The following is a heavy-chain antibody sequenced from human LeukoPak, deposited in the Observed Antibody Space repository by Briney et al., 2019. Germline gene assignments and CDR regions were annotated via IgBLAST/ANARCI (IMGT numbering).Heavy chain of an antibody. Sequence: GGSLGLSCAASGFTFDDYAMHWVRQAPGKGLEWVSGISWNSGSIGYADSVKGRFTISRDNAKNSLYLQMNSLRAEDTALYYCAKDAYYDFWSGYLDYWGQGTLVTVSS. J-gene: IGHJ4*02. D-gene: IGHD3-3*01. CDR1: GFTFDDYA. CDR2: ISWNSGSI. V-gene: IGHV3-9*01. CDR3: AKDAYYDFWSGYLDY.